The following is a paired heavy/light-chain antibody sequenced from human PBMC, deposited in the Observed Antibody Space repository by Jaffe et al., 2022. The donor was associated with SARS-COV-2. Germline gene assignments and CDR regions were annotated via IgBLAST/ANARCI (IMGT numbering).Light chain of an antibody. CDR2: WAS. J-gene: IGKJ2*01. V-gene: IGKV4-1*01. CDR3: QQYYSSPQT. CDR1: QSLLYSSNNKNY. Sequence: DIVMTQSPDSLAVSLGERATINCKSSQSLLYSSNNKNYLAWYQQKPGQPPKLLIYWASTRESGVPDRFSGSGSGTDFTLTISSLQAEDVAVYYCQQYYSSPQTFGQGTKLEIK.
Heavy chain of an antibody. Sequence: QLQLQESGPGLVKPSETLSLTCTVSGGSISTSNSYWGWIRQPPGKGLEWIGNTYYSGYTYYNPSLKSRVTISVDTSKNQFSLKLTSVTAADTAVYYCARQGQGGSRVWYFDQWGQGTLVTDSS. D-gene: IGHD2-21*01. J-gene: IGHJ4*02. V-gene: IGHV4-39*01. CDR2: TYYSGYT. CDR1: GGSISTSNSY. CDR3: ARQGQGGSRVWYFDQ.